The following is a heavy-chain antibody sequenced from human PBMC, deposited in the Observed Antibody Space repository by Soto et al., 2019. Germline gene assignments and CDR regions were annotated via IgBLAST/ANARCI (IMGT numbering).Heavy chain of an antibody. CDR2: IIPIFGTA. Sequence: GAPGKVSCKASGGPFSSYAIRWVRQAPGQGPEWMGGIIPIFGTANYAQKFQGRVTITADESTSTAYMELSSLRSEDTAVYYCARDPGYSSGWYDSAFDIWGQGTMVTVSS. CDR3: ARDPGYSSGWYDSAFDI. V-gene: IGHV1-69*13. D-gene: IGHD6-19*01. CDR1: GGPFSSYA. J-gene: IGHJ3*02.